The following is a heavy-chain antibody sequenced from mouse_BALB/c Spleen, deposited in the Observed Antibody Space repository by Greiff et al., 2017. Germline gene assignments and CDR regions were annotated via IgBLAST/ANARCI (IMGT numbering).Heavy chain of an antibody. V-gene: IGHV2-9*02. J-gene: IGHJ4*01. CDR2: IWAGGST. CDR3: ARRRYRYAMDY. Sequence: VKVVESGPGLVAPSQSLSITCTVSGFSLTSYGVHWVRQPPGKGLEWLGVIWAGGSTNYNSARMSRLSISKDNSKSQVFLKMNSLQTDDTAMYYCARRRYRYAMDYWGQGTSVTVSS. CDR1: GFSLTSYG. D-gene: IGHD2-14*01.